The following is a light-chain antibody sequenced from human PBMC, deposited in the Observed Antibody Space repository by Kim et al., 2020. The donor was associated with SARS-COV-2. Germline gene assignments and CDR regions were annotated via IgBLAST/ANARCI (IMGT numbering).Light chain of an antibody. Sequence: QSISLSCTETSSDVGSYNYVSWYQQHPGKAPKLMIYAVSNRPSGVSNRFSGSKSGNTASLTISGLQAEDEADYYCSSYTRSSTNYVFGTGTKVTVL. CDR1: SSDVGSYNY. CDR2: AVS. J-gene: IGLJ1*01. CDR3: SSYTRSSTNYV. V-gene: IGLV2-14*03.